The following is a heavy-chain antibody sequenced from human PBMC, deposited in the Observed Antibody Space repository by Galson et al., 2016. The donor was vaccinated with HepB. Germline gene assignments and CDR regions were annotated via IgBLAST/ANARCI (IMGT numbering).Heavy chain of an antibody. J-gene: IGHJ4*02. D-gene: IGHD6-19*01. V-gene: IGHV4-61*01. Sequence: SETLSLTCSVSGGSVSSPTYYWSWIRQPPGKALEWIGYIYYSGSTSYNPSLKSRLTISLDTSKNQISLQVNSVTAADTAIYYCARGSPHSSGWYLYWGQGTLVTVSS. CDR1: GGSVSSPTYY. CDR2: IYYSGST. CDR3: ARGSPHSSGWYLY.